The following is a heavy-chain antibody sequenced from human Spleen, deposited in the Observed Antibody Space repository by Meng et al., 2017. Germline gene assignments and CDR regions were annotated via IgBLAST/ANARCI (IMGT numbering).Heavy chain of an antibody. CDR3: AREPGNRVGATGALDI. J-gene: IGHJ3*02. V-gene: IGHV4-39*07. CDR2: VYYFGST. D-gene: IGHD1-26*01. CDR1: GDSIRSISYY. Sequence: SETLSLTCTVSGDSIRSISYYWGWIRQPPGKGLQWIGSVYYFGSTYYNPSLKSRVSISIDTSKNHFSLKLTSVTAADTAVYYCAREPGNRVGATGALDIWGQGTLVTVSS.